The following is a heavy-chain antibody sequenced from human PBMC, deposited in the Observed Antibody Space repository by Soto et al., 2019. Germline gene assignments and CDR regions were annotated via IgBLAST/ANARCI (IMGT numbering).Heavy chain of an antibody. V-gene: IGHV4-30-2*01. D-gene: IGHD6-13*01. Sequence: SETLSLTCAVSGDSISRGGYSWTWIRQPPGKALEWIGNIYDSGSTSYNPSLKSRVTISVDRSKNQFSLKLTSVTAADTAVYFCARGSSTYYDYDMDVWGQGTTVTVSS. J-gene: IGHJ6*02. CDR1: GDSISRGGYS. CDR2: IYDSGST. CDR3: ARGSSTYYDYDMDV.